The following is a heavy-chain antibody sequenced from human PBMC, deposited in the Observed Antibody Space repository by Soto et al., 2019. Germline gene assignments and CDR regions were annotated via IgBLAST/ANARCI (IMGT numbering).Heavy chain of an antibody. CDR3: AKTGTDGSWFAP. V-gene: IGHV2-70*04. Sequence: ESGPTLVNPTQTLTLTCTFSGFSLSTSGMRVSWIRQPPGKALEWLARIDWDDDKFYTTSLRTRLTISKDTSKNQVVLRLTNMEPVDTATYYGAKTGTDGSWFAPGGKGTLVTVPS. J-gene: IGHJ5*02. CDR1: GFSLSTSGMR. D-gene: IGHD1-1*01. CDR2: IDWDDDK.